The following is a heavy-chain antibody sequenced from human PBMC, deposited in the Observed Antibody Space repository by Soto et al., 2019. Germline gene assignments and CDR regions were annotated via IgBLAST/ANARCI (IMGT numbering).Heavy chain of an antibody. J-gene: IGHJ4*02. CDR2: IWYDASRQ. CDR3: AAWAEGATEVH. CDR1: GFSFSVYG. D-gene: IGHD2-15*01. Sequence: HPGGSLRLSCETSGFSFSVYGMHWVRQAPGKGLEWVAVIWYDASRQFYAASVEGRFTISRDNSKAILYLQMNSLRAEDTAVYYCAAWAEGATEVHWGQGTLVTVPS. V-gene: IGHV3-33*01.